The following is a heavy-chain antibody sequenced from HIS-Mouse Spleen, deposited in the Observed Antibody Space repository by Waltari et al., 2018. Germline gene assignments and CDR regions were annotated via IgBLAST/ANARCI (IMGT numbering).Heavy chain of an antibody. D-gene: IGHD1-1*01. J-gene: IGHJ3*02. CDR1: GFPFSRYL. V-gene: IGHV3-74*01. CDR3: ARDLELDAFDI. Sequence: EVQPVESGGGLVQPGGSLRLSCAASGFPFSRYLMHSVRQAPWKGLVWVSRINRDGSSTSYADSVKGRFTISRDNAKNTLYLQMNSLRAEDTAVYYCARDLELDAFDIWGQGTMVTVSS. CDR2: INRDGSST.